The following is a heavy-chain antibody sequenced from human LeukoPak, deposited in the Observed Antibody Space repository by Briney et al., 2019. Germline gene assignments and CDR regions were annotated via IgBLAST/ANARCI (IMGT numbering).Heavy chain of an antibody. J-gene: IGHJ6*03. CDR1: GYSFTSYW. V-gene: IGHV5-51*01. CDR2: IYPGDSDT. CDR3: ARSPGDYSNHYYYYMDV. Sequence: PGESLKISCKGSGYSFTSYWIGWVRQMPGKGLEWMGIIYPGDSDTRYSPSFQGQVTISADKSISTAYLQWSSLKASDTAMYYCARSPGDYSNHYYYYMDVWGKGTTVTVSS. D-gene: IGHD4-11*01.